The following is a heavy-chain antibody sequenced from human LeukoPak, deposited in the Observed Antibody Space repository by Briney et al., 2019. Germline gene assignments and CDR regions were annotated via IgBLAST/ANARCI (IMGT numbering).Heavy chain of an antibody. Sequence: SETLSLTCTVSGGSISSSSYYWGWIRQPPGKGLEWIGNIYYSGSTYYSPSLKSRVTISVDTSKNQFPLKLSSVTAADTAVYYCASTWGDYWGQGTLVTVSS. V-gene: IGHV4-39*06. D-gene: IGHD3-16*01. CDR1: GGSISSSSYY. J-gene: IGHJ4*02. CDR3: ASTWGDY. CDR2: IYYSGST.